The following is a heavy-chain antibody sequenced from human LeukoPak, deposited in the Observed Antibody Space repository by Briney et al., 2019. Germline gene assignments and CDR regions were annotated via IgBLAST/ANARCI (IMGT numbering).Heavy chain of an antibody. CDR2: INSGGSST. V-gene: IGHV3-74*01. J-gene: IGHJ4*02. CDR1: GFTFSSYW. D-gene: IGHD3-3*01. Sequence: GGSLRLSCAASGFTFSSYWMHWVRQAPGKGLVWVSRINSGGSSTSYADSVKGRYTISRDNAKNTLYLQMNSLRAEDTAVYYCARDRDDFWSGYYLFDYWGQGTLVTVSS. CDR3: ARDRDDFWSGYYLFDY.